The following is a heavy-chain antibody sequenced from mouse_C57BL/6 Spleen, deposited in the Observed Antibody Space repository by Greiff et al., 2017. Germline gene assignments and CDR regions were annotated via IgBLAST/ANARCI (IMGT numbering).Heavy chain of an antibody. CDR3: AKRFDY. V-gene: IGHV3-6*01. Sequence: DVKLQESGPGLVKPSQSLSLTCSVTGYSITSGYYWNWIRQFPGNKLEWMGYISYDGSNNYNPSLKNRISITRDTSKNQFFLKLNSVTTEDTATYYCAKRFDYWGQGTTLTVSS. CDR1: GYSITSGYY. CDR2: ISYDGSN. J-gene: IGHJ2*01.